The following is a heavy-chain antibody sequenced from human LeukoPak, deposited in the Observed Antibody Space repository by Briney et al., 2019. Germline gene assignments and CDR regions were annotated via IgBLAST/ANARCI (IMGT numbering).Heavy chain of an antibody. Sequence: PGGSLRLSCAASGFTFTSYTMNWVRQAPGKGLEWVSGISASGGSTYYADSVKGRFTISRDNSKNTLYLQMNSLRAEDRAAYFCAKLGQYGCYDCVFDDWGQGTLVTVSS. D-gene: IGHD1-26*01. CDR2: ISASGGST. J-gene: IGHJ4*02. V-gene: IGHV3-23*01. CDR3: AKLGQYGCYDCVFDD. CDR1: GFTFTSYT.